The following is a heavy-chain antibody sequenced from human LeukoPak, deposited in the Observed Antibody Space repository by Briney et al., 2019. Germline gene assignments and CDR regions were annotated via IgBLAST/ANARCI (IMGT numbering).Heavy chain of an antibody. CDR3: ARDSPRGVTTHYFDY. J-gene: IGHJ4*02. D-gene: IGHD3-10*01. Sequence: GGSLRLSCAASGFTFSSYAMHWVRQAPGKGLEWVAVISYDGSNKYYADSVKGRFTISRGNAKNSLYLQMNSLRAEDTAVYYCARDSPRGVTTHYFDYWGQGTLVTVSS. CDR1: GFTFSSYA. CDR2: ISYDGSNK. V-gene: IGHV3-30-3*01.